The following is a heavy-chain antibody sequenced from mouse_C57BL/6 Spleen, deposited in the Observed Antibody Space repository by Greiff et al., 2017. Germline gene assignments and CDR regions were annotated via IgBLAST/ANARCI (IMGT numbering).Heavy chain of an antibody. J-gene: IGHJ4*01. Sequence: EVKLQESGGGLVQPGGSLSLSCAASGFTFTDYYMSWVRQPPGKALEWLGFIRNKANGYTTEYSASVKGRFTISRDNSQSILYLQMNALRAEDRATYSCARSLDGYDPSYAMDYWGQGTSVTVSS. CDR3: ARSLDGYDPSYAMDY. D-gene: IGHD2-2*01. CDR2: IRNKANGYTT. CDR1: GFTFTDYY. V-gene: IGHV7-3*01.